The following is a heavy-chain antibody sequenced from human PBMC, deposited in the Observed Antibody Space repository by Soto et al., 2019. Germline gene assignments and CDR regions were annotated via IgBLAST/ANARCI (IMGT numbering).Heavy chain of an antibody. CDR3: ARGDTTYYDILTSAAALDI. Sequence: ASVKVSCKASGYTFTSYGISWVRQAPGQGLEWMGWISAYNGNTNYAQKLQGRVTMTTDTSTSTAYMELRSLRSDDTAVYYCARGDTTYYDILTSAAALDIWGQGTMVTVSS. V-gene: IGHV1-18*01. J-gene: IGHJ3*02. D-gene: IGHD3-9*01. CDR2: ISAYNGNT. CDR1: GYTFTSYG.